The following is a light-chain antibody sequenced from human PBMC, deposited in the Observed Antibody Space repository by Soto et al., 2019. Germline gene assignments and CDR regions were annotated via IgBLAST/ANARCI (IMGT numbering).Light chain of an antibody. CDR2: KAS. Sequence: DIQMTQSPSTLSASVGDRVTITCRASQSIRSWLAWYQQKPGKAPKLLIYKASSLESGVPSRFSGSGSGTEFTLTISSLQPDDFATYYCQQYNSQPTFGQGTKVEIK. V-gene: IGKV1-5*03. CDR3: QQYNSQPT. J-gene: IGKJ1*01. CDR1: QSIRSW.